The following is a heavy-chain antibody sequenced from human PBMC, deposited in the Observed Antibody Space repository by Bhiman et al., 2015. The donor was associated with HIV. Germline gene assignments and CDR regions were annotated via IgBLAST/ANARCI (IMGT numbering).Heavy chain of an antibody. CDR1: GFTFSSYS. CDR3: ARVGQNWDYDY. J-gene: IGHJ4*02. D-gene: IGHD1-7*01. Sequence: EVQLVESGGGLVKPGGSVRLSCGASGFTFSSYSMNWVRQAPGKGLDWVSSISSSSSYIYYADSVKGRFTISRDNAKNSLNLQMNSLRADDTAVYYCARVGQNWDYDYWGQGTLVTVSS. V-gene: IGHV3-21*01. CDR2: ISSSSSYI.